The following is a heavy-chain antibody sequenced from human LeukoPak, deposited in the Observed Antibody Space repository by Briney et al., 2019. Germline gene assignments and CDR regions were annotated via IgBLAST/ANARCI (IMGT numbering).Heavy chain of an antibody. CDR1: RYTFTGYY. Sequence: ASVKVSCKASRYTFTGYYMHWGRQAPGQGLEWMGWINPNTGGTNYAQKFQGRVTMTRDTSISTAYMELRSLRSDDTAVYYCARAVYSSGWYPFDYWGQGTLVTVSS. V-gene: IGHV1-2*02. CDR2: INPNTGGT. CDR3: ARAVYSSGWYPFDY. D-gene: IGHD6-19*01. J-gene: IGHJ4*02.